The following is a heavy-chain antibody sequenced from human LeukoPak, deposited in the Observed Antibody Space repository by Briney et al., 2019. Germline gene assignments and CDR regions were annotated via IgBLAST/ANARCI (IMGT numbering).Heavy chain of an antibody. CDR3: XRNNGMDV. CDR1: GFALSSHW. J-gene: IGHJ6*02. CDR2: VNRDGSET. V-gene: IGHV3-7*03. Sequence: HPGGSLRLSCAASGFALSSHWMTWVRQVPGRGPEWVANVNRDGSETYYLDSVKGRFTISKDNAKNSLYLQMNSLRAEDTALYHCXRNNGMDVWGQGTTVIVSS.